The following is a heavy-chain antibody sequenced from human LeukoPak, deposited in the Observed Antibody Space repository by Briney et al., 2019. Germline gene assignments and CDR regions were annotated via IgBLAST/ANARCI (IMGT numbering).Heavy chain of an antibody. Sequence: SETLSLTCTVSGGSISNYYWTWIRQPAGKGLEWIGRIYTSRSTNYNPSLKSRVTMSVDTSKNRFSLKLSSVTAADTAVYYCARVLSQWFGEFRAYQNWFDPWGQGTLVTVSS. CDR1: GGSISNYY. CDR3: ARVLSQWFGEFRAYQNWFDP. J-gene: IGHJ5*02. CDR2: IYTSRST. D-gene: IGHD3-10*01. V-gene: IGHV4-4*07.